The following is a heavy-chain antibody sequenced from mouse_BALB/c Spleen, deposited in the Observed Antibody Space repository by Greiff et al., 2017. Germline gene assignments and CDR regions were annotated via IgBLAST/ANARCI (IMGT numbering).Heavy chain of an antibody. CDR1: GYSITSGY. CDR3: ARRRDGYVAWCAY. D-gene: IGHD2-2*01. J-gene: IGHJ3*01. V-gene: IGHV3-8*02. CDR2: ISYSGST. Sequence: VQLKESGPRLVQPSQTLSLTCSVTGYSITSGYWNWIRKFPGNKLEYMGYISYSGSTYYNPSLKSRISITRDTAKNQYYLQLNSVTTEDTATYCCARRRDGYVAWCAYWGQGTLVTVSA.